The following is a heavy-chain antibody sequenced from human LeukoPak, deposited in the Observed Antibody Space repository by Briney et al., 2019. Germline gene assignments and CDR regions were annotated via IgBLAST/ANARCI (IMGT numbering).Heavy chain of an antibody. Sequence: GGSLRRSCAASGFTFSSYAMHWVRQAPGKGLEFVSAISVKGGSTYYANSVKGRFTISRDNSENTLYLQMGSLRAEDMAVYYCARSGSGGFLYYFDYWGQGTLVTVSS. J-gene: IGHJ4*02. V-gene: IGHV3-64*01. CDR3: ARSGSGGFLYYFDY. CDR2: ISVKGGST. CDR1: GFTFSSYA. D-gene: IGHD2-15*01.